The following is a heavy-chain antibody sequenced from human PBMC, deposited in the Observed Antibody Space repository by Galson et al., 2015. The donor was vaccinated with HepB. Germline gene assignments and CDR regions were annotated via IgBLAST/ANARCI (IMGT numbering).Heavy chain of an antibody. Sequence: SLRLSCAASGFTFSSYDMHWVRQAPGKGLEWVAAISSDGSNKYYADSVKGRFTISRDNFKNMLYLQMNSLRAEDTAGYYCERESGKSFALGMDVWGLGTTVTVSS. CDR1: GFTFSSYD. CDR3: ERESGKSFALGMDV. V-gene: IGHV3-30*03. CDR2: ISSDGSNK. D-gene: IGHD5-18*01. J-gene: IGHJ6*02.